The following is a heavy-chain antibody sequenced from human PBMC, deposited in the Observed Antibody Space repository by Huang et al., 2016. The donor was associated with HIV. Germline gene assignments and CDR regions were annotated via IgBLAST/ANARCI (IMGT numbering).Heavy chain of an antibody. J-gene: IGHJ4*02. D-gene: IGHD3-10*01. CDR3: ARPKMTATPSDSSWSYFDF. CDR2: VKHRGSA. V-gene: IGHV4-34*01. CDR1: GGSFRDYF. Sequence: QVRLEQWGPNLLKPSDTLSLKCAVYGGSFRDYFWTWISQSPVKGLEWIGEVKHRGSATHNPSLRSRVSMSVDSSKNQFYLNLTSVTAADTAVYFCARPKMTATPSDSSWSYFDFWGRGTPVTVSS.